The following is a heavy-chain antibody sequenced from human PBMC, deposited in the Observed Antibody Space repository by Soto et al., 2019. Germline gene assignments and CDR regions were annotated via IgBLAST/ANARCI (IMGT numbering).Heavy chain of an antibody. J-gene: IGHJ4*02. CDR3: AKDQNWIFDF. CDR2: ISGYDGNA. D-gene: IGHD1-1*01. V-gene: IGHV1-18*01. CDR1: GYTFTSYG. Sequence: GASVKVSCKASGYTFTSYGISWVRQAPGQGLEWMGWISGYDGNANFGQKFQGRLTLTTDTSTSTAYMELRSLRSDDTALYYCAKDQNWIFDFWGQGTLVTVSS.